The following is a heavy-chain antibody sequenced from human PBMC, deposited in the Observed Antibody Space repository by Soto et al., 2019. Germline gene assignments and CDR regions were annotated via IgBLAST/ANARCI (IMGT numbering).Heavy chain of an antibody. CDR3: AHRVLRTVFGLVTTTAIYFDF. CDR1: GFSLTTSGVG. V-gene: IGHV2-5*02. Sequence: KESGPTVVRPTETLTLTCRFSGFSLTTSGVGVGWIRQSPGKAPEWLALIYWDDDKRYSASLKSRLTITKDTSKNQVVLTLSDLDPTDTATYYCAHRVLRTVFGLVTTTAIYFDFWGQGTPVAVSS. CDR2: IYWDDDK. D-gene: IGHD3-3*01. J-gene: IGHJ4*02.